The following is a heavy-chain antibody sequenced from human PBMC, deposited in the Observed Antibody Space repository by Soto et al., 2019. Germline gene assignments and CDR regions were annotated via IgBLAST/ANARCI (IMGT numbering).Heavy chain of an antibody. CDR2: ISYNGNSQ. CDR3: AKDWGSSGWFNWFDP. CDR1: GFSVSSSG. V-gene: IGHV3-30*18. D-gene: IGHD6-19*01. Sequence: QVQLVESGGGVVQPGTSLRVSCEASGFSVSSSGMHWVRQVPGKGLEWVAMISYNGNSQHYGDSVRGRFTISRDTSKNTLYLQMNSLSPEDTAIYYCAKDWGSSGWFNWFDPWGQGTLVTVSS. J-gene: IGHJ5*02.